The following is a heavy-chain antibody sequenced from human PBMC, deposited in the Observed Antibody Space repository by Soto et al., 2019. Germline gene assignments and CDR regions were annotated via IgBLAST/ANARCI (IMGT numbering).Heavy chain of an antibody. D-gene: IGHD5-12*01. CDR1: GYTFTSYA. V-gene: IGHV1-3*01. CDR3: ALDREYYDRRYMDV. CDR2: INAGNGNT. J-gene: IGHJ6*03. Sequence: ASVKVSCKASGYTFTSYAMHWVRQAPGQRLEWMGWINAGNGNTKYSQKFQGRVTITRDTSASTAYMELSSLRSEDTAVYYFALDREYYDRRYMDVWGQGTTVTVSS.